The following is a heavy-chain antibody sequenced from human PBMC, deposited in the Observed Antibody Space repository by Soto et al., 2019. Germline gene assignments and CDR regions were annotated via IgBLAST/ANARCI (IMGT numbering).Heavy chain of an antibody. CDR1: GYTFTSYG. V-gene: IGHV1-18*01. D-gene: IGHD3-3*01. J-gene: IGHJ5*02. CDR2: ISAYNGNT. Sequence: ASVKVSCKASGYTFTSYGISWVRQAPGQGLEWMGWISAYNGNTNYAQKLQGRVTMTTDTSTSTAYMELRGLRSDDTAVYYCARVGTIFGVVANWFDPWGQGTLVTVSS. CDR3: ARVGTIFGVVANWFDP.